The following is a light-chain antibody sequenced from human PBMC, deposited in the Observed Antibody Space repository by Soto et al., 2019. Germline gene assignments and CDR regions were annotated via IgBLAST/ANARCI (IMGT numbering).Light chain of an antibody. Sequence: EIVLTQSPGTLSLSPGERATRSCRASQSVSGSYLAWYQQKPGQAPRLLIYGASTRATGIPARFSGSGSGTEFTLTISSLQSEDFAVYYCQQYNNWPPWTFGRGTKVDIK. J-gene: IGKJ1*01. CDR2: GAS. CDR1: QSVSGSY. CDR3: QQYNNWPPWT. V-gene: IGKV3-15*01.